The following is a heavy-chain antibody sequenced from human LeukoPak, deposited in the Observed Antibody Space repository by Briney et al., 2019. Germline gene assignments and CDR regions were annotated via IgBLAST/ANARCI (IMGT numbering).Heavy chain of an antibody. V-gene: IGHV3-23*01. Sequence: GGSLRLSCAASGFSFSSYAMSWVRQAPGKGLEWISAISGSGGSTYYADSVKGRFTISRDHSKSTLYMQMCSVGAEATAVYYCAKDPTVDDAFDIWGQGTMVTVSS. CDR2: ISGSGGST. J-gene: IGHJ3*02. CDR1: GFSFSSYA. D-gene: IGHD4-23*01. CDR3: AKDPTVDDAFDI.